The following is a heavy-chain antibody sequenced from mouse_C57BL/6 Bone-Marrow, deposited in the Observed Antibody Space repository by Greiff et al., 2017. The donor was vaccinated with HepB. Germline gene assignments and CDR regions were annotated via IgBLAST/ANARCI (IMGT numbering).Heavy chain of an antibody. CDR3: ARGSYYGSLLDY. CDR1: GYTFTDYY. J-gene: IGHJ2*01. Sequence: EVQLQQSGPELVKPGASVKISCKASGYTFTDYYMNWVKQSHGKSLEWIGDINPNNGGTSYNQKFKGKATLTVDKSSSTAYMELRSLTSEDSAVYYCARGSYYGSLLDYWGQGTTLTVSS. V-gene: IGHV1-26*01. CDR2: INPNNGGT. D-gene: IGHD1-1*01.